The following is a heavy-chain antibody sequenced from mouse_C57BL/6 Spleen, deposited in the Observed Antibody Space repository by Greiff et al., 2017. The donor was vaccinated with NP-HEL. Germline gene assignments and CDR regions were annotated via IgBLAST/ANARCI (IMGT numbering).Heavy chain of an antibody. J-gene: IGHJ3*01. V-gene: IGHV7-3*01. CDR1: GFTFTDYY. CDR2: IRNKANGYTT. D-gene: IGHD1-1*01. Sequence: EVKLMESGGGLVQPGGSLSLSCAASGFTFTDYYMSWVRQPPGKALEWLGFIRNKANGYTTEYSASVKGRFTISRDNSQSILYLQMNALRAEDSATYYCARGFDYYGTFAYWGQGTLVTVSA. CDR3: ARGFDYYGTFAY.